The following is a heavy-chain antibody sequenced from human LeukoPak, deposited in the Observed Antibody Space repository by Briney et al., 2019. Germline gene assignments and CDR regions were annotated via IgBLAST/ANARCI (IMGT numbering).Heavy chain of an antibody. Sequence: GGSLRLSCTASGFTFGDYAMSWFRQAPGKGLEWVGFIRSKAYGGTTEYAASVKGRFTIPRDDSKSIAYLQMNSLKTEDTAVYYCTRDSIAARQWEIPDLDYWGQGTLVTVSS. J-gene: IGHJ4*02. V-gene: IGHV3-49*03. CDR3: TRDSIAARQWEIPDLDY. CDR2: IRSKAYGGTT. D-gene: IGHD6-6*01. CDR1: GFTFGDYA.